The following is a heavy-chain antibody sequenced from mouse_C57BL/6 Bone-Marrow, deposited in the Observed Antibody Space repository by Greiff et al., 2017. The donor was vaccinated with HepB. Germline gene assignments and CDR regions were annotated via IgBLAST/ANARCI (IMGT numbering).Heavy chain of an antibody. CDR1: GYTFTSYW. CDR3: ARRGLITTVVATDAMYY. D-gene: IGHD1-1*01. CDR2: IDPNSGGT. V-gene: IGHV1-72*01. J-gene: IGHJ4*01. Sequence: QVQLQQPGAELVKPGASVKLSCKASGYTFTSYWMHWVKQRPGRGLEWIGRIDPNSGGTKYNEKFKSKATLTVDKPSSTAYMQLSSLTSEDSAVYDCARRGLITTVVATDAMYYWGQGTSVTVSS.